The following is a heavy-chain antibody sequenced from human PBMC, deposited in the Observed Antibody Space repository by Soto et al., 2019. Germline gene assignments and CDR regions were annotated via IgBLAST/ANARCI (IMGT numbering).Heavy chain of an antibody. J-gene: IGHJ6*02. CDR3: ARVVDTAMVSYYYYGMDV. CDR1: GGTFSSYA. CDR2: IIPIFGTA. V-gene: IGHV1-69*13. Sequence: RASVKVSCKASGGTFSSYAISWVRQAPGQGLEWMGGIIPIFGTANYAQKFQGRVTITADESTSTAYMELSSLRSEDTAVYYCARVVDTAMVSYYYYGMDVWGQGTTVTVSS. D-gene: IGHD5-18*01.